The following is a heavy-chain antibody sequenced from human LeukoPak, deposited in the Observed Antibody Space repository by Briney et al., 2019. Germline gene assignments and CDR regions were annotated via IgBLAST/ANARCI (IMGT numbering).Heavy chain of an antibody. CDR1: GFTFSSYA. CDR2: ISGGGGST. D-gene: IGHD3-10*01. V-gene: IGHV3-23*01. J-gene: IGHJ4*02. Sequence: GGSLRLSCAASGFTFSSYALSWVRQAPGKGLKWVSGISGGGGSTYYADSVKGRFIISRDNSKKTLYLQMNSLRAEDTAIHYCAKGDGSGSYGYFDFWGQGTLVTVSS. CDR3: AKGDGSGSYGYFDF.